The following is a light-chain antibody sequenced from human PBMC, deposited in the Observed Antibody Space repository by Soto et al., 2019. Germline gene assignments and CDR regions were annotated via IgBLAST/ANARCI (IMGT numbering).Light chain of an antibody. Sequence: AIQLTQSPSSLSASVGDRVTITCRASQGISSALAWYQQKPGKSPNLLIYDVSSLESGVPSRFSGSGSGTDFTITFSSLQPEDFATYYCQQFNTYPALTFGGGTKVEIK. CDR2: DVS. CDR3: QQFNTYPALT. V-gene: IGKV1-13*02. CDR1: QGISSA. J-gene: IGKJ4*01.